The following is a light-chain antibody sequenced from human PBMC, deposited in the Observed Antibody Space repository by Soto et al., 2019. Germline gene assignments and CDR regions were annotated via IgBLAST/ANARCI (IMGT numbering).Light chain of an antibody. J-gene: IGLJ1*01. CDR2: GNS. V-gene: IGLV1-40*01. CDR3: SSFTRRFTFV. CDR1: SSNIGAGYD. Sequence: QSVLTQPPSVSGAPGQRVTISCTGSSSNIGAGYDVHWYQQLPGTAPKLLTYGNSNRPSGVPDRFSGSKSGTSASLAITGLQAEDEADYYCSSFTRRFTFVFGTGTKVTVL.